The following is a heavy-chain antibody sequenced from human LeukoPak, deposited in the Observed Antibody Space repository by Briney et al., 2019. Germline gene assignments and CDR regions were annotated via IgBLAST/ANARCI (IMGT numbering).Heavy chain of an antibody. D-gene: IGHD5-12*01. J-gene: IGHJ4*02. Sequence: PGGSLRLSCAASGFTFSNFDMTWVRQAPGKGLEWASHISSRGGTSHYADSVKGRFTISRDNAKNTLYLQMNSLRAEDTAVYYCARDRGYTQDYWGQGTLVTVSS. CDR1: GFTFSNFD. V-gene: IGHV3-23*01. CDR3: ARDRGYTQDY. CDR2: ISSRGGTS.